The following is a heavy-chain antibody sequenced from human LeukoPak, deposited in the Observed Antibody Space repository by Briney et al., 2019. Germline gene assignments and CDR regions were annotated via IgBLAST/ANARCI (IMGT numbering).Heavy chain of an antibody. D-gene: IGHD3-22*01. Sequence: GGSLRLSCVASGFTFSSYAMHWVRQAPGKGLEWVAVISYDGSNKYYADSVKGRFTISRDNSKNTLYLQMNSLRAEDTAVYYCARDPAKYDSSGRYRPYYFDYWGQGTLVTVSS. J-gene: IGHJ4*02. CDR3: ARDPAKYDSSGRYRPYYFDY. V-gene: IGHV3-30*04. CDR2: ISYDGSNK. CDR1: GFTFSSYA.